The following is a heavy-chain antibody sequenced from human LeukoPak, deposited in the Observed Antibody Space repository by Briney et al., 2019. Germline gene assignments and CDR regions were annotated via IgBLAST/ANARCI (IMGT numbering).Heavy chain of an antibody. V-gene: IGHV3-7*01. Sequence: GSLRLSCAASGFTFTTYWMSWVRQAPGKGLEWVANIKQDGTEKYYVDSVKGRFTISSDNARNSLELQMNSLRAADTAVYYCAKVAKYYYGSGTYYFFEQWRQGTPVTASS. CDR1: GFTFTTYW. D-gene: IGHD3-10*01. J-gene: IGHJ4*02. CDR3: AKVAKYYYGSGTYYFFEQ. CDR2: IKQDGTEK.